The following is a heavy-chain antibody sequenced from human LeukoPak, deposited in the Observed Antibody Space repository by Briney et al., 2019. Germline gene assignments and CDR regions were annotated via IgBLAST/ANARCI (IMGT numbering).Heavy chain of an antibody. Sequence: GGSLRLSCAASGFTFSSYAMSWVRQAPGKGLEWVSALNGSGANTYYADSVKGRFTISRDNSKNTLYLQVNSLRAEDTAVYYCAKGVGCSGGTCYSGHGMDVWGQGTTVTVSS. V-gene: IGHV3-23*01. CDR1: GFTFSSYA. CDR3: AKGVGCSGGTCYSGHGMDV. CDR2: LNGSGANT. D-gene: IGHD2-15*01. J-gene: IGHJ6*02.